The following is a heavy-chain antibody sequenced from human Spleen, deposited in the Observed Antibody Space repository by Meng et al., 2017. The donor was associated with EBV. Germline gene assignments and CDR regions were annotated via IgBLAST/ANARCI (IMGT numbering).Heavy chain of an antibody. CDR2: ISTSGDST. CDR3: AKSVGGSGTYYSPLDY. Sequence: VQLGEAGGGLVQPGGSLRLSCVASGFTFRSFAMTWVRQARGKGLEWVSVISTSGDSTYYADSVKGRFTISRDNSKNTLNLQMNSLRAEDTALYYCAKSVGGSGTYYSPLDYWGQGTLVTVSS. V-gene: IGHV3-23*04. J-gene: IGHJ4*02. CDR1: GFTFRSFA. D-gene: IGHD3-10*01.